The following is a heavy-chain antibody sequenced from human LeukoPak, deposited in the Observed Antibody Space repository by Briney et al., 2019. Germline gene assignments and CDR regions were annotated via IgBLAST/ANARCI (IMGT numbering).Heavy chain of an antibody. CDR1: GFTISPHE. D-gene: IGHD1-14*01. Sequence: PGGSLRLSCAASGFTISPHEMNWVRQAPGKGLEWLSYISDSGNTIYYADSVKGRFTISRDTAKNSLYLQMNSLRAEDTAIYYCARGSGTDYWGQGTLVTVSS. CDR3: ARGSGTDY. V-gene: IGHV3-48*03. J-gene: IGHJ4*02. CDR2: ISDSGNTI.